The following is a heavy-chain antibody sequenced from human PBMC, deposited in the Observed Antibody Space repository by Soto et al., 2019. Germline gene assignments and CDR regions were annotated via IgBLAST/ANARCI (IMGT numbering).Heavy chain of an antibody. CDR3: ARPHTTVTTLAPNWFDP. J-gene: IGHJ5*02. CDR1: GGSFSGYY. CDR2: INHSGST. Sequence: QVQLQQWGAGLLKPSETLSLTCAVYGGSFSGYYWSWIRQPPGKGLEWIGEINHSGSTNYNPSLKSRGTISVDTSKNQFSLKLSSVTAADTAVYYCARPHTTVTTLAPNWFDPWGQGTLVTVSS. D-gene: IGHD4-17*01. V-gene: IGHV4-34*01.